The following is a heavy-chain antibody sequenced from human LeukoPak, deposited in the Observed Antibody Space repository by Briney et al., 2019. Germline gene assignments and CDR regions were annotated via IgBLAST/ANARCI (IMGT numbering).Heavy chain of an antibody. D-gene: IGHD4-17*01. CDR2: INPNSGGT. Sequence: GASVKVSCKASGYTFTGYYMHWVRQAPGQGLEWMGRINPNSGGTNYAQKFQGRVTMTRDTSISTAYMELSRLRSDDTAVYYCAGQMTTVTTSPLGYWGQGTLVTVSP. V-gene: IGHV1-2*06. J-gene: IGHJ4*02. CDR3: AGQMTTVTTSPLGY. CDR1: GYTFTGYY.